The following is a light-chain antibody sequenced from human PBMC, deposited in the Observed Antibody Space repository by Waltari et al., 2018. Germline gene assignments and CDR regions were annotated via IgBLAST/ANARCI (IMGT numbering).Light chain of an antibody. Sequence: QSVLTQPPSASGTPGQRVTISCSGSRSNIGSNYVDWYQPLPGTAPKLLIYRNNQRPSGVPDRFSGSKSGTSASLAISGLRSEDEADYYCAAWDDSLSGRVFGGGTKVTVL. CDR3: AAWDDSLSGRV. CDR2: RNN. J-gene: IGLJ3*02. CDR1: RSNIGSNY. V-gene: IGLV1-47*01.